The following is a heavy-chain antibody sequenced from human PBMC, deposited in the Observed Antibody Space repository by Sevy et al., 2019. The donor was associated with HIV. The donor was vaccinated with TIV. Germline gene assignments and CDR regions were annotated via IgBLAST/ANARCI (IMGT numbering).Heavy chain of an antibody. Sequence: GGSLRLSCAASGFTFSTFSMNWVRQAPGKGLEWVSFISFSSNYIYYADSVKGRFTISRDNSKNTLYLQMNSLRAEDTAVYYCAKDLTYYYDSSGYNAFDIWGQGTMVTVSS. V-gene: IGHV3-21*04. CDR1: GFTFSTFS. J-gene: IGHJ3*02. CDR3: AKDLTYYYDSSGYNAFDI. CDR2: ISFSSNYI. D-gene: IGHD3-22*01.